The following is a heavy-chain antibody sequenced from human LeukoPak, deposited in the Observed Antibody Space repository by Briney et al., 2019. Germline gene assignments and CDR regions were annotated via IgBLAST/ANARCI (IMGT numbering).Heavy chain of an antibody. J-gene: IGHJ4*02. V-gene: IGHV1-2*02. D-gene: IGHD6-19*01. CDR1: GYTFTGYY. CDR3: ARDPPRLAVAGKGNY. Sequence: ASVKVSCKASGYTFTGYYMNWVRQAPGQGLEWMGWINPNSGGTNYAQKFQGRVTMTRDTSISTAYMELSRLRSDDTAVYYCARDPPRLAVAGKGNYWGQGTLVTVSS. CDR2: INPNSGGT.